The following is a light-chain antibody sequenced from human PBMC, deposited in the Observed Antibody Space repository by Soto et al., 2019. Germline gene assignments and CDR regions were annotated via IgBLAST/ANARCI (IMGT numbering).Light chain of an antibody. CDR2: DVS. CDR1: GSDIGDSNY. J-gene: IGLJ1*01. Sequence: ALTQPASVSGSPGQSITISCTGTGSDIGDSNYVSWYQQHPGKAPKLVIYDVSNRPSGVSNRFSGSKSANTASLTISGLQAEDEADYYCSSFRSSSTSYVFGTGTKVTVL. V-gene: IGLV2-14*03. CDR3: SSFRSSSTSYV.